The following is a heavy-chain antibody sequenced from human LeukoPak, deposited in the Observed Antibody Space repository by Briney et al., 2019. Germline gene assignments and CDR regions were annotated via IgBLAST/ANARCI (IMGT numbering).Heavy chain of an antibody. CDR3: TKDRGSGTTFFRINWFDP. Sequence: GESLRLSCAVYGLKFDVYSMRWVRHPPGKGLEWVSSITWNSNHKDYADSMKGRFTISRDKDKNYLYLQMSGLKSEDTAFYYCTKDRGSGTTFFRINWFDPWGQGTLVTVSS. J-gene: IGHJ5*02. D-gene: IGHD1-7*01. CDR2: ITWNSNHK. V-gene: IGHV3-9*01. CDR1: GLKFDVYS.